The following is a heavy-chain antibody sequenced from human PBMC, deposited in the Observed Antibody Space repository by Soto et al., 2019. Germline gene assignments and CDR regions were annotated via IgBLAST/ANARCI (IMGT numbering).Heavy chain of an antibody. J-gene: IGHJ5*02. V-gene: IGHV3-23*01. Sequence: EVQLLESGGGLVQPGGSLRLSCAASGFSFSSYAMSWVRQAPGKGLEWVSAISGSGGSTYYADSVKGRFTIARDNSKNTLYLQMNSLRAENTAVYYCAKDISLSWNFPPSRPTWGQGTLVTVSS. D-gene: IGHD1-7*01. CDR3: AKDISLSWNFPPSRPT. CDR2: ISGSGGST. CDR1: GFSFSSYA.